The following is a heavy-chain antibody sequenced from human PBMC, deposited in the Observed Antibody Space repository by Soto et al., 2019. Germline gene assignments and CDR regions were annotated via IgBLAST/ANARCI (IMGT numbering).Heavy chain of an antibody. D-gene: IGHD5-12*01. V-gene: IGHV3-30-3*01. CDR3: ASSEMATIIYAFDI. J-gene: IGHJ3*02. CDR2: ISYDVSNK. CDR1: GFTFSSYA. Sequence: GGSLRLSCAASGFTFSSYAMHRVRQAPGKGLEWVAVISYDVSNKYYADSVKGRFTISRDNSKNTLYLQMNSLRAEDTAVYYCASSEMATIIYAFDIWGQGTMVTIAS.